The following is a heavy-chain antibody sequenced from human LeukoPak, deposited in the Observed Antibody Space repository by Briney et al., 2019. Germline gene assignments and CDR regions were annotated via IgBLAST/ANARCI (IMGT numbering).Heavy chain of an antibody. CDR3: ARGSPSLLVAFDI. Sequence: SETLSLTCTVSGGSTSSYYWSWIRQPPGKGLEWIGYIYYSGSTNYNPSLKSRVTISVDTSKNQFSLKLSSVTAADTAVYYCARGSPSLLVAFDIWGQGTMVTVSS. CDR1: GGSTSSYY. D-gene: IGHD1-26*01. CDR2: IYYSGST. J-gene: IGHJ3*02. V-gene: IGHV4-59*01.